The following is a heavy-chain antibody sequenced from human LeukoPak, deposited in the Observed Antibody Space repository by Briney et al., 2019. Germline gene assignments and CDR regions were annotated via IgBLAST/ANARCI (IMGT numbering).Heavy chain of an antibody. Sequence: GGSLRLSCAASGFTFSSYSVNWVRQAPGKGLEWVSSISSSSSYIYYADPVKGRFTISRDNAKNSLYLQMNSLRAEDTAVYYCARYCSSTSCSSYYYYYMDVWGKGTTVTVSS. D-gene: IGHD2-2*01. CDR1: GFTFSSYS. CDR2: ISSSSSYI. J-gene: IGHJ6*03. V-gene: IGHV3-21*01. CDR3: ARYCSSTSCSSYYYYYMDV.